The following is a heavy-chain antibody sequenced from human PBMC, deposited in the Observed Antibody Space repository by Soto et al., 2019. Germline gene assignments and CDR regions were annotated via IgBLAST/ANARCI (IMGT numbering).Heavy chain of an antibody. CDR3: ARGDYDVLTGHYPLDY. CDR1: GYTLTSYY. Sequence: RASVKVSCKASGYTLTSYYMHWVRQAPGQGLAWMGIINPSGGSTSYAQNYQGRITMTRDTSTTTVYMELSSLRSEDTAVYFCARGDYDVLTGHYPLDYWGQGTQVTVSS. CDR2: INPSGGST. V-gene: IGHV1-46*01. J-gene: IGHJ4*02. D-gene: IGHD3-9*01.